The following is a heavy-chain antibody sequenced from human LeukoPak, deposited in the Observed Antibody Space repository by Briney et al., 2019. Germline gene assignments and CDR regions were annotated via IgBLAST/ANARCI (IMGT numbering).Heavy chain of an antibody. CDR3: TREVERGGSYWGRDY. CDR1: GFNFGEYA. J-gene: IGHJ4*02. D-gene: IGHD1-26*01. V-gene: IGHV3-49*04. Sequence: GGSLRLSCAGSGFNFGEYAVNWVRQAPGKGLEWVGLITTKGSGGTPEYAASVRRRFSIPRDDSKNIAYLQLNNLKSEDTAMYFCTREVERGGSYWGRDYWGQGTLVTVSS. CDR2: ITTKGSGGTP.